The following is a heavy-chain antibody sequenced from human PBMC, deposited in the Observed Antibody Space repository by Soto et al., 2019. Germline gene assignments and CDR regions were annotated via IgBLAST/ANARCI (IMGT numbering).Heavy chain of an antibody. J-gene: IGHJ4*02. CDR1: GGSISSSNW. CDR2: IYHSGST. Sequence: SETLSLTCAVSGGSISSSNWWSWVRQPPGKGLEWIGEIYHSGSTNYNPSLKSRVTISVDKSKNQFSLKLSSVTAADTAVYYCARDAITMVRGVLSYWGQGTLVTVSS. D-gene: IGHD3-10*01. CDR3: ARDAITMVRGVLSY. V-gene: IGHV4-4*02.